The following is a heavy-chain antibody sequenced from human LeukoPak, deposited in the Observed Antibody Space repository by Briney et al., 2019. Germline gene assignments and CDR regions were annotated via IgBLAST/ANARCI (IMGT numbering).Heavy chain of an antibody. CDR1: GGSFSDYF. D-gene: IGHD3-3*01. J-gene: IGHJ3*02. V-gene: IGHV4-34*01. CDR3: ARNGRIWRRGCSGDAFEI. CDR2: INHRGTTT. Sequence: SETLSLTCAVYGGSFSDYFWSWIRQSPGKGLEWIGEINHRGTTTNYNPSLKSRVSISVDTSKPQFSLKLTSVTAAASTGYCWARNGRIWRRGCSGDAFEIGGQGKIVT.